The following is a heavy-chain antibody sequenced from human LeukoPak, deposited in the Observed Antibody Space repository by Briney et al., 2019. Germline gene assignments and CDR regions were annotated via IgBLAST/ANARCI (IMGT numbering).Heavy chain of an antibody. CDR3: ARKSWFGELLFDY. Sequence: SSETLSLTCAVSGYSISSGYYWGWIRQPPGKGLEWIGSIYHSGSTYYNPSLKSRVTISVDTSKNQFSLKLSSMTAADTAVYCCARKSWFGELLFDYWGQGTLVTVSS. J-gene: IGHJ4*02. V-gene: IGHV4-38-2*01. CDR1: GYSISSGYY. D-gene: IGHD3-10*01. CDR2: IYHSGST.